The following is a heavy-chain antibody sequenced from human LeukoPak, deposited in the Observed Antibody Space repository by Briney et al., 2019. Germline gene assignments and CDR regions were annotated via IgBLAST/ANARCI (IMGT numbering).Heavy chain of an antibody. V-gene: IGHV3-23*01. CDR3: AREGRAVAINNYLDL. J-gene: IGHJ5*02. CDR1: GFTFANYA. D-gene: IGHD3-22*01. Sequence: GGSLRLSCVGSGFTFANYAMTWVRQAPGKGLEWVSDIRSSGTNTYYGDSVKGRFTISRDNSKNTVFLQMDSLRVEDTAIYHCAREGRAVAINNYLDLWGQGTLVTVSS. CDR2: IRSSGTNT.